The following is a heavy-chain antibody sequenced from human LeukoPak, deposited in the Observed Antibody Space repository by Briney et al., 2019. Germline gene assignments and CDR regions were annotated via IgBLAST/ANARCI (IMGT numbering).Heavy chain of an antibody. CDR1: GYPFTNYW. V-gene: IGHV5-51*01. CDR2: IYPGDSDT. D-gene: IGHD4-17*01. CDR3: ARRLYGDYLDAFDI. Sequence: GESLKISCKGSGYPFTNYWIGWVRQMPGKGLEWMGIIYPGDSDTRYNPSFQGQVTISADKSISTAYLQWNILKASDTAMYYCARRLYGDYLDAFDIWGQGTMVTVSS. J-gene: IGHJ3*02.